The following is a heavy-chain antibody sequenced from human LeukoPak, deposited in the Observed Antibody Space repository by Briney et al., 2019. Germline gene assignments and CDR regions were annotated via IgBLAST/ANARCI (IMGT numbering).Heavy chain of an antibody. J-gene: IGHJ5*02. CDR2: INPDSGRT. V-gene: IGHV1-2*02. D-gene: IGHD3-3*01. CDR1: GYTFTGYY. Sequence: ASVKVSCKASGYTFTGYYMHWVRQAPGQGLEWMGWINPDSGRTNYAQKFQGRVTMTRDTSINTAYMELSRLTSDDAAVYYCARDLGYSRRYYDFSAWGQGTLVTVSS. CDR3: ARDLGYSRRYYDFSA.